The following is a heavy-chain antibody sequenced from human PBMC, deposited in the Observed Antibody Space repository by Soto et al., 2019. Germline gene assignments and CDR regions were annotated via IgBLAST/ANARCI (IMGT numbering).Heavy chain of an antibody. CDR2: IIPIFGTA. Sequence: SVKASCKASGCTFNSYAISWVRQAPGQGLEWMGGIIPIFGTANYAQKFQGRVTITGDTSASTAYMELSSLRSEDAGLYYCARDPIPAGGHFYQFGMHVWGQGTTVRVSS. CDR1: GCTFNSYA. V-gene: IGHV1-69*06. J-gene: IGHJ6*01. CDR3: ARDPIPAGGHFYQFGMHV. D-gene: IGHD6-13*01.